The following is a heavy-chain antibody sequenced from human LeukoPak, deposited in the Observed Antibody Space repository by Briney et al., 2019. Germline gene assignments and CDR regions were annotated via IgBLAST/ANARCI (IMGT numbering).Heavy chain of an antibody. CDR3: ARGVTKDFQH. J-gene: IGHJ1*01. D-gene: IGHD4-17*01. CDR2: INPNSGAT. CDR1: GYTFTGYY. Sequence: ASVKVSCKASGYTFTGYYIHWVRQAPGQGLEWMAWINPNSGATNYAQKFQGRVSMTRDTSISTAYMELSRLRSDDTAVYYCARGVTKDFQHWGQGTLVTVSS. V-gene: IGHV1-2*02.